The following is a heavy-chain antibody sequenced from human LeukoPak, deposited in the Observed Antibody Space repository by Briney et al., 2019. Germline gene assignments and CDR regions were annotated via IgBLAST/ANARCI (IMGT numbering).Heavy chain of an antibody. J-gene: IGHJ4*02. Sequence: GASVKVSCKASGYTFTSYGISWVRQAPGQGLEWMGWISAYNGNTNYAQKLQGRVTMTTDTSTSTAYMELRSLRSDDTAVYYCARGSGSSGELSPVADFDYWGQGTLVTVSS. V-gene: IGHV1-18*01. CDR3: ARGSGSSGELSPVADFDY. D-gene: IGHD3-10*01. CDR2: ISAYNGNT. CDR1: GYTFTSYG.